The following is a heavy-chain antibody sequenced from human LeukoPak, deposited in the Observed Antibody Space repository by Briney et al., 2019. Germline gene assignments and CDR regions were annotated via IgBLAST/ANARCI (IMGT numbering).Heavy chain of an antibody. D-gene: IGHD3-10*01. CDR2: INQDGSEK. Sequence: QPGGSLRLSCAASGFSFSSYWMSWVRQAPGKGLEWVANINQDGSEKYYVDSVKGRFTVSRDNAKNSLYVQMNSLRAEDTAVYYCARHAQWFGQFQYHFDYWGQGTLVTVSS. J-gene: IGHJ4*02. CDR1: GFSFSSYW. CDR3: ARHAQWFGQFQYHFDY. V-gene: IGHV3-7*01.